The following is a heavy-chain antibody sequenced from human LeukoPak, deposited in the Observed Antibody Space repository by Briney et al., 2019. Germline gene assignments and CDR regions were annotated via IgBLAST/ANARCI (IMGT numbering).Heavy chain of an antibody. D-gene: IGHD4/OR15-4a*01. J-gene: IGHJ4*02. CDR3: ARVTEDRAIDY. Sequence: PSETLSLTCTVSGGSISSSSYYWGWIRQPQGKGLEWIGSIYYSGSTYYNPSLKSRVTISVDTSKNQFSLKLSSVTAADTAVYYCARVTEDRAIDYWGQGTLVTVSS. CDR1: GGSISSSSYY. CDR2: IYYSGST. V-gene: IGHV4-39*07.